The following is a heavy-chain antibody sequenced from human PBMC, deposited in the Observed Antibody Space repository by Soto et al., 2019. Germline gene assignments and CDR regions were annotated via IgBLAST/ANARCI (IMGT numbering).Heavy chain of an antibody. CDR2: IIPILGIA. V-gene: IGHV1-69*08. CDR1: GGTFSSYT. Sequence: QVQLVQSGAEVKKPGSSVKVSCKASGGTFSSYTISWVRQAPGQGLEWMGRIIPILGIANYAQKFQGRVTITADKSTSXXYMELSSLRSEDTAVYYCARDIGYSGYDRPDAFDIWGQGTMVTVSS. J-gene: IGHJ3*02. CDR3: ARDIGYSGYDRPDAFDI. D-gene: IGHD5-12*01.